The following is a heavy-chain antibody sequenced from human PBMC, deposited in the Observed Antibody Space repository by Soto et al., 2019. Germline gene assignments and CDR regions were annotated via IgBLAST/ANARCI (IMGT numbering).Heavy chain of an antibody. CDR3: ARKIYDSDTGPNFQYYFDS. V-gene: IGHV5-10-1*01. J-gene: IGHJ4*02. CDR1: GYSFAGYW. CDR2: IDPSDSQT. D-gene: IGHD3-22*01. Sequence: PGESLKICCKGSGYSFAGYWTTWVRQKPWKGLEWMGRIDPSDSQTYYSPSFRGHVTISVTKSITTVFLQWSSLRASDTAMYYCARKIYDSDTGPNFQYYFDSWGQGTPVTVSS.